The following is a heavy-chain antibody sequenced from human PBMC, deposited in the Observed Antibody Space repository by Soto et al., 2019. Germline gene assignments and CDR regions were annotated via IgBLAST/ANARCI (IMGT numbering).Heavy chain of an antibody. V-gene: IGHV3-15*07. CDR3: TSHGEDSYGYYYYYGMDV. Sequence: GGSLRLSCAASGFTFSNAWMNWVRQAPGKGLEWVGRIKSKTDGGTTDYAAPVKGRFTISRDDSKNTLYLQMNSLKTEDTAVYYCTSHGEDSYGYYYYYGMDVWGQGTTVTVSS. CDR2: IKSKTDGGTT. D-gene: IGHD5-18*01. CDR1: GFTFSNAW. J-gene: IGHJ6*02.